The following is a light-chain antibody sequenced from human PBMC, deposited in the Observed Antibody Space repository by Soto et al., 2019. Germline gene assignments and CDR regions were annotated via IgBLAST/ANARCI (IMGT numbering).Light chain of an antibody. CDR1: QSVSTNLSY. CDR2: ADS. CDR3: QQRSNWPPG. J-gene: IGKJ4*01. Sequence: EIVLTQSPATLSLSPGERATLSCRASQSVSTNLSYVDWYQQRPGQAPRLLIYADSNRATGIPARFSGSGSGTDFTLTISSLEPEDFAVYYCQQRSNWPPGFGGGTKVEIK. V-gene: IGKV3-11*01.